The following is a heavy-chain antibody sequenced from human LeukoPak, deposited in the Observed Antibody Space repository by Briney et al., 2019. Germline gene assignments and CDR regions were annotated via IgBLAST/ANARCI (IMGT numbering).Heavy chain of an antibody. CDR3: ARLVGQPARAVDAFDI. J-gene: IGHJ3*02. CDR2: IKRDGSSP. D-gene: IGHD3-10*01. V-gene: IGHV3-74*01. Sequence: GGSLRPSCAASGFTFSSYWMHWIRHAPGKGLVWVSRIKRDGSSPAYADSVKGRFTISRDNAKNTLYLQMNSLRAEDTAVYYCARLVGQPARAVDAFDIWGQGTTVTVSS. CDR1: GFTFSSYW.